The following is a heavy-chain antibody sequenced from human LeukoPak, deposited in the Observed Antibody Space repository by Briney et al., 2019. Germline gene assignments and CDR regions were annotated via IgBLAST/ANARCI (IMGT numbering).Heavy chain of an antibody. CDR3: ARYSIAAAGRYFDY. CDR1: GYTFTSYG. Sequence: ASVKVSCKASGYTFTSYGISWVRQAPGQGLEWMGWIGAYNGNTKYAREVQGRVTMTTDTSTSTAYMELRSLRSEDTAVYYCARYSIAAAGRYFDYWGQGTLVTVSS. CDR2: IGAYNGNT. J-gene: IGHJ4*02. V-gene: IGHV1-18*01. D-gene: IGHD6-13*01.